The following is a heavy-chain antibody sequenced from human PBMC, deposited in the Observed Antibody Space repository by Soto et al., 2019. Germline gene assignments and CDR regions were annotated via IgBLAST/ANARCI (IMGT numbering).Heavy chain of an antibody. Sequence: ASVKVSCKASGYTFTSYGISWVRQAPGQGLEWMGWISAYNGNTNYAQKLQGRVTMTTDTSTSTAYMELRSLRSDDTAVYYCARARRWFGELFFDYWGQGTLVTVSS. D-gene: IGHD3-10*01. CDR1: GYTFTSYG. J-gene: IGHJ4*02. CDR3: ARARRWFGELFFDY. CDR2: ISAYNGNT. V-gene: IGHV1-18*01.